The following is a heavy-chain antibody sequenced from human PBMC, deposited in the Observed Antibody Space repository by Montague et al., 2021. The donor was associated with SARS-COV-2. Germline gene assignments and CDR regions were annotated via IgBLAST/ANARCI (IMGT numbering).Heavy chain of an antibody. D-gene: IGHD6-13*01. Sequence: SETLSLTCTVSGGSISSSSYYWGWIRQPQGKGLEWIGSIYYSGSTYYNPSLKSRVTISVDTSKNQFSLKLSSVTAADTAGYYCPRVGRQQLVRLSGMDVWGQGTTVTVSS. CDR3: PRVGRQQLVRLSGMDV. CDR2: IYYSGST. CDR1: GGSISSSSYY. V-gene: IGHV4-39*07. J-gene: IGHJ6*02.